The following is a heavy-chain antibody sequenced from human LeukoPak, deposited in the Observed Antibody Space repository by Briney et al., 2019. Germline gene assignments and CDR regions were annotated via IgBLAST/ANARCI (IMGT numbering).Heavy chain of an antibody. CDR1: GFTFSSYT. J-gene: IGHJ4*02. CDR3: ARGSTAVRGVSPAGDY. CDR2: ISRSSSYI. D-gene: IGHD3-10*01. V-gene: IGHV3-21*01. Sequence: GGSLRLSCAASGFTFSSYTMNWVRQAPGKGLEWVSSISRSSSYIYYADSMKGRFTISRDNAKNSLDLQMHSLRAEDTAVYYCARGSTAVRGVSPAGDYWGQGTLVTVSS.